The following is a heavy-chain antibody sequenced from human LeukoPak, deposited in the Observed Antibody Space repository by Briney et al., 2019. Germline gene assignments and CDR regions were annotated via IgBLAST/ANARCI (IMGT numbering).Heavy chain of an antibody. CDR1: GDSSSTNY. CDR3: AKGNYGGYSYYFDN. D-gene: IGHD4-23*01. CDR2: IYDSGST. V-gene: IGHV4-59*01. J-gene: IGHJ4*02. Sequence: SETLSLTCTVSGDSSSTNYWSWIRQPPGKGLEWIGYIYDSGSTSYNPSLRSRVTMSVDTSKKQFSLRLNSVTAADTAVYYCAKGNYGGYSYYFDNWGQGTLVTVSS.